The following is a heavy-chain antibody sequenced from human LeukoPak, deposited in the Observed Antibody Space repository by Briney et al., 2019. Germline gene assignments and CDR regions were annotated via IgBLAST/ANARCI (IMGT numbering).Heavy chain of an antibody. CDR1: GGSISTGGYS. J-gene: IGHJ3*02. CDR3: ARAGDLIIVAMGAFDI. Sequence: SETLSLTCAVSGGSISTGGYSWSWFRQPPGKGLEWIAYIYYNGNTYYNPSLKSRVTMSVDRSKNQFSLRLSSVTAADTAVYYCARAGDLIIVAMGAFDIWGQGTMVTVSS. D-gene: IGHD5-12*01. V-gene: IGHV4-30-2*01. CDR2: IYYNGNT.